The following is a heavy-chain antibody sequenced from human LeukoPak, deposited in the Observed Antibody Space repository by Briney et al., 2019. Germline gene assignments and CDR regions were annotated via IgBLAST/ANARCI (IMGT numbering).Heavy chain of an antibody. CDR3: AAFVPPYYYYGMDV. J-gene: IGHJ6*02. D-gene: IGHD3-10*02. CDR2: MNPNSGNT. V-gene: IGHV1-8*01. CDR1: GYTFTSYD. Sequence: ASVKVSCKASGYTFTSYDINWVRQATGQGLEWMGWMNPNSGNTGYAQKLQGRVTMTRNTSISTAYMELSSLRSEDTAVYYCAAFVPPYYYYGMDVWGQGTTVTVSS.